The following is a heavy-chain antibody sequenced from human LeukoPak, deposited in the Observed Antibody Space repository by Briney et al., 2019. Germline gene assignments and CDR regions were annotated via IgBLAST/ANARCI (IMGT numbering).Heavy chain of an antibody. CDR2: ISSSSSTI. CDR1: GFTFSSYS. CDR3: ARGDSNYYDSSGYLDY. D-gene: IGHD3-22*01. Sequence: PGGSLRLSCAASGFTFSSYSMNWVRQAPGKGLEWVSYISSSSSTIYYADSVKGRFTISRDNAKNSLYLQMNSLRAEDTAVCYCARGDSNYYDSSGYLDYWGQGTLVTVSS. V-gene: IGHV3-48*04. J-gene: IGHJ4*02.